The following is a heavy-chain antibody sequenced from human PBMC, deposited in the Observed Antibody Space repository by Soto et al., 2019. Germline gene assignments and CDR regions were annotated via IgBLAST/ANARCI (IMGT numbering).Heavy chain of an antibody. CDR2: ISSSSSYI. Sequence: GGSLRLSCAASGFTFSSYSMNWVRQAPGKGLEWVSSISSSSSYIYYADSVKGRFTISRDNAKNSLYLQMNSLRAEDTAVYYCAREGAAGAFVLDYWGQGTLVTVSS. D-gene: IGHD6-13*01. CDR1: GFTFSSYS. CDR3: AREGAAGAFVLDY. V-gene: IGHV3-21*01. J-gene: IGHJ4*02.